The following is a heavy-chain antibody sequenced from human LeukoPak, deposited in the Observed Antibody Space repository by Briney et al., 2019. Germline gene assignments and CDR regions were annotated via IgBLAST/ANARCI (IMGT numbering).Heavy chain of an antibody. J-gene: IGHJ5*02. CDR1: GDSVSDNSAA. CDR3: AREPVAGLRWFNP. V-gene: IGHV6-1*01. D-gene: IGHD6-19*01. Sequence: SQTLSLTCAISGDSVSDNSAAWNWIRQSPSRGLEWLGRTYYRSKWYNDYEVSVKSRITISADTSKTQFSQQLNSITPEDAAEYYWAREPVAGLRWFNPWGQGTLVTVPS. CDR2: TYYRSKWYN.